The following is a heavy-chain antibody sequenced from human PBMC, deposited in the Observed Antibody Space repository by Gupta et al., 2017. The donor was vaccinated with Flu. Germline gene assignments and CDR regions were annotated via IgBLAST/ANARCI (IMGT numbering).Heavy chain of an antibody. CDR2: INPNSGDT. V-gene: IGHV1-2*02. CDR1: EYTFAAYY. CDR3: ARDHGSYRTGTAGGY. Sequence: QVQLVQSGAEEKTHGASVKVSCKASEYTFAAYYMHWVRQAPGQGLEWMGWINPNSGDTNYAQKFQGRVTLTRDTSINTAYLELSRLRSDDTAVYYCARDHGSYRTGTAGGYWGHGTLVTVSS. D-gene: IGHD1-1*01. J-gene: IGHJ4*01.